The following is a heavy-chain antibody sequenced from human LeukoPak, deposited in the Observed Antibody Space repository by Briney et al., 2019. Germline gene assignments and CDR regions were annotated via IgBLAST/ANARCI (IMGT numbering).Heavy chain of an antibody. CDR1: GFTFSSYA. Sequence: GGSLRLSCAASGFTFSSYAMHWVRQAPGKGLEWVAVISYDGSNKYYADSVKGRFTISRDNAKNSLYLQMNSLRAEDTAVYYCARESGSYYDFDYWGQGTLVTVSS. CDR3: ARESGSYYDFDY. D-gene: IGHD1-26*01. V-gene: IGHV3-30-3*01. J-gene: IGHJ4*02. CDR2: ISYDGSNK.